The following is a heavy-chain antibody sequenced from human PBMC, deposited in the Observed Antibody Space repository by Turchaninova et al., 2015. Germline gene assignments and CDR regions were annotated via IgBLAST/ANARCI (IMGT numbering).Heavy chain of an antibody. CDR2: IKQDGSEK. CDR1: GFSFSSYW. V-gene: IGHV3-7*03. CDR3: ATSDVMDV. Sequence: EVQLVESGGGLVQPGGSLRLACIAAGFSFSSYWMRWVRRGPGRGVEWVANIKQDGSEKNYFGCVKGRFTISRDNAKNSLYLQMNSLRVEDTAVFYCATSDVMDVWGQGTKVTVSS. J-gene: IGHJ6*02.